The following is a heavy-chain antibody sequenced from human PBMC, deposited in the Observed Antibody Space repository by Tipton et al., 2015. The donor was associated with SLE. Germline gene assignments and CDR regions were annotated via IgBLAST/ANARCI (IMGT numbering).Heavy chain of an antibody. D-gene: IGHD4-17*01. V-gene: IGHV4-39*07. J-gene: IGHJ4*02. CDR1: GGSISSYY. CDR2: IYYSGST. Sequence: TLSLTCTVSGGSISSYYWGWIRQPPGKGLEWIGSIYYSGSTYYNPSLKSRVTISGDTSKNQFSLKLSSVTAADTAVYYCARSRDYGYFDYWGQGTLVTVSS. CDR3: ARSRDYGYFDY.